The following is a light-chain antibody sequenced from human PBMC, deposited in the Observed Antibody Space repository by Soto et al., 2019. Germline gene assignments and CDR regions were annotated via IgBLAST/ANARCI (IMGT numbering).Light chain of an antibody. Sequence: QSVLTQPPSVYAAPGQRVTISCSGSASNIGNNSVSWYQQLPGAAPKLLIYDDNNRPSGIPDRFSGSKSGTSATLGITGLQTGDDADYYCGTWDTSLPACVFGPGTKLTVL. CDR3: GTWDTSLPACV. CDR1: ASNIGNNS. V-gene: IGLV1-51*01. J-gene: IGLJ1*01. CDR2: DDN.